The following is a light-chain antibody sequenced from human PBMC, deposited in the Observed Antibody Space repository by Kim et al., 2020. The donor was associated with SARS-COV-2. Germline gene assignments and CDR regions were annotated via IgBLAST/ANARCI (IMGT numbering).Light chain of an antibody. CDR3: QQYNNWPYT. Sequence: SVSPGERDTLSCGASQSVSSNLAWYQQKPGRAPRLLIYGASTRATGIPARFSGSGSGTEFTLTISSLQSEDFAVYYCQQYNNWPYTFGQGTKLEI. CDR1: QSVSSN. J-gene: IGKJ2*01. CDR2: GAS. V-gene: IGKV3-15*01.